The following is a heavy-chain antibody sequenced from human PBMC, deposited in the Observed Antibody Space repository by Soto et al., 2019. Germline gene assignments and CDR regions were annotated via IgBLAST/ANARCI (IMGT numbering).Heavy chain of an antibody. J-gene: IGHJ2*01. CDR1: GGSISNDNYY. V-gene: IGHV4-39*01. CDR3: GRGPGDWYFDL. Sequence: QLQLQESGPGLVKPSETLSLSCSVSGGSISNDNYYWGWVRQPPGKGLEWIGAVHYSGATYYNPSLNSRVPLTVHTSTTQFDLYLRSVTAACTAIDDCGRGPGDWYFDLWGRGTLITVSS. CDR2: VHYSGAT.